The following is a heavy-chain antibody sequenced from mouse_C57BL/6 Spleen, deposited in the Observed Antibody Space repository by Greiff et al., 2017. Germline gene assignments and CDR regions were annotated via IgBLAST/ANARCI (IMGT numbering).Heavy chain of an antibody. D-gene: IGHD1-1*01. CDR1: GYTFTGYW. Sequence: VKLSCKATGYTFTGYWIEWVKQRPGHGLEWIGEILPGSGSTNYNEKFKGKATFTADTSSNTAYMQLSSLTTEDSAIYYCARGAYGSSWEYRYFDVWGTGTTVTVSS. CDR3: ARGAYGSSWEYRYFDV. V-gene: IGHV1-9*01. J-gene: IGHJ1*03. CDR2: ILPGSGST.